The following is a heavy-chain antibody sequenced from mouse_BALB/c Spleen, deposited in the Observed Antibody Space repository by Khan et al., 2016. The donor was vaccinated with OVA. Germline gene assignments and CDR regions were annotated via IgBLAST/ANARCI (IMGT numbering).Heavy chain of an antibody. CDR2: ISYSGNT. CDR1: GYSITSDYA. CDR3: ARVYGGDFDY. V-gene: IGHV3-2*02. D-gene: IGHD1-1*02. J-gene: IGHJ2*02. Sequence: EVQLVESGPGLVKPSQSLSLTCTVTGYSITSDYAWNWIRQFPGNKLEWMGFISYSGNTNYNPSLQSRFSITRDTSKNQFFLQLNSVTTEDTATYYCARVYGGDFDYWGQGTSLTVSS.